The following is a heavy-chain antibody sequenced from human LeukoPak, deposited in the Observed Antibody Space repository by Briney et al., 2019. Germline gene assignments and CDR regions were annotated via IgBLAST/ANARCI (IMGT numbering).Heavy chain of an antibody. D-gene: IGHD6-13*01. Sequence: GGSLRLSCAASGFTFSSYTMNWVRQAPGKGLEWLSYISSSSSTTYYADSVKGRFTISRDNTKNSLYLQMNSLRAEDTAVYYCARDGYSSSWSYYGMDVWGQGTTVTVSS. J-gene: IGHJ6*02. V-gene: IGHV3-48*04. CDR3: ARDGYSSSWSYYGMDV. CDR2: ISSSSSTT. CDR1: GFTFSSYT.